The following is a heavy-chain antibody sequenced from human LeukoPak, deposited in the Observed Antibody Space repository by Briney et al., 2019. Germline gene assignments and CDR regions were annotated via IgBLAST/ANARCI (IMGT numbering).Heavy chain of an antibody. V-gene: IGHV3-15*01. CDR1: GFTFSNAW. Sequence: GGSLRLSCAASGFTFSNAWMSWVRQAPGKGLEGIGRIKKKSDGGTTDYAAPMKGRFTISRDDSKNTLYLQMNSLRAEDTAVYYCAKDRGLRFLEWLSDEFDYWGQGTLVTVSS. D-gene: IGHD3-3*01. CDR3: AKDRGLRFLEWLSDEFDY. J-gene: IGHJ4*02. CDR2: IKKKSDGGTT.